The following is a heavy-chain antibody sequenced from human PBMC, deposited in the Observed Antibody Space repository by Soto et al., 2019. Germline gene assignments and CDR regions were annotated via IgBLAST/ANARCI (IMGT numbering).Heavy chain of an antibody. CDR3: ARQADVMDFWDYGMDV. D-gene: IGHD3-3*01. J-gene: IGHJ6*02. Sequence: GESLKISCKGSGYSFTSYWIGWVRQMPGKGLEWMGIIYPGDSDTRYSPSFQGQVTISADKSISTAYLQWSSLKASDTAMYYCARQADVMDFWDYGMDVWGQGTTVTVSS. V-gene: IGHV5-51*01. CDR2: IYPGDSDT. CDR1: GYSFTSYW.